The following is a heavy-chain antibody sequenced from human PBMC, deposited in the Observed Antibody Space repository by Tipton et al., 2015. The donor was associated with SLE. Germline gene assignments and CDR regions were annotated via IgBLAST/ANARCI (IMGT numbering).Heavy chain of an antibody. CDR2: IYHSGST. Sequence: TLSLTCSVSGGSISSSSYYWGWIRQPPGRGLEWIGSIYHSGSTYYNPSLKSRVTISVDTSKNQFSLKLSSVAAADTAVYHCAREMLGRNDASDIWGQGTTVTVSS. J-gene: IGHJ3*02. D-gene: IGHD1-26*01. V-gene: IGHV4-39*07. CDR1: GGSISSSSYY. CDR3: AREMLGRNDASDI.